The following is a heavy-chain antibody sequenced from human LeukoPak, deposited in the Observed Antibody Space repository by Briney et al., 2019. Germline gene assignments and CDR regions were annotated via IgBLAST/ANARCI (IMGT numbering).Heavy chain of an antibody. CDR1: GFTFSNYW. Sequence: PGGSLRLSCATSGFTFSNYWMSWVRQAPGKGLDWVANIKQDGSEKYYVDSVRGRFTISRDNAKNSLYLQMNSLRAEDTAMYYCARSGGHNYWSYFAYWGQGTLVTVSS. V-gene: IGHV3-7*01. J-gene: IGHJ4*02. D-gene: IGHD5-24*01. CDR2: IKQDGSEK. CDR3: ARSGGHNYWSYFAY.